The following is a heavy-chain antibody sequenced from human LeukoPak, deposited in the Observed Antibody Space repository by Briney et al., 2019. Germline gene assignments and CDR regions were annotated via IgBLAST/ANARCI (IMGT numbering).Heavy chain of an antibody. Sequence: GGSLRLSCAASGFTFSSYSMNWVRQAPGKGLEWVSSISSSSSYICYADSVKGRFTISRDNAKNSLYLQMNSLRAEDTAVYYCARVRYCSGGSCRDAFDIWGQGTMVTVSS. J-gene: IGHJ3*02. D-gene: IGHD2-15*01. CDR1: GFTFSSYS. CDR3: ARVRYCSGGSCRDAFDI. CDR2: ISSSSSYI. V-gene: IGHV3-21*01.